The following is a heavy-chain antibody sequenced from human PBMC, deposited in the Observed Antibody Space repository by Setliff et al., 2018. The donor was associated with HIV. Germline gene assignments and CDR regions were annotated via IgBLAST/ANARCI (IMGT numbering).Heavy chain of an antibody. Sequence: SETLSLTCTVSYFSIANGYYWGWIRQPPGKGLEWIASISHSGNTYYNPSLKSRVSISLDTSKNQFSLKLSSVTAADTAIYFCAREGGYDYGYTIFYWGQGTQVTV. CDR1: YFSIANGYY. D-gene: IGHD5-18*01. CDR3: AREGGYDYGYTIFY. CDR2: ISHSGNT. V-gene: IGHV4-38-2*02. J-gene: IGHJ4*02.